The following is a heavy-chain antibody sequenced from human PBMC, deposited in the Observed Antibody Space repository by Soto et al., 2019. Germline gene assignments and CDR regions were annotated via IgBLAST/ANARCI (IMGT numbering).Heavy chain of an antibody. CDR1: GGSISRGGYY. V-gene: IGHV4-31*03. CDR3: ARKDSGYAAYMAV. Sequence: QVQLQESGPGLVKPSQTLSLTCTVSGGSISRGGYYWSWIRQHPGKGLEWIGYIYYSGGTYYNPSLKSRVTISVDTSENQFSLRLSSVTAADTAVYYCARKDSGYAAYMAVWGKGTTVTVSS. D-gene: IGHD5-12*01. J-gene: IGHJ6*03. CDR2: IYYSGGT.